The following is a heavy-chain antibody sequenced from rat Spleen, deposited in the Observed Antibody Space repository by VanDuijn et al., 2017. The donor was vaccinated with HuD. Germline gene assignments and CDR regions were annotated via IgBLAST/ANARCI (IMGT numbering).Heavy chain of an antibody. J-gene: IGHJ3*01. CDR1: GFTFSNYY. V-gene: IGHV5-7*01. CDR3: ARLGGKYYDGYYPFSY. D-gene: IGHD1-12*03. CDR2: ISYDGSSA. Sequence: EVQLAESGGGLVQPGRSMKLSCTALGFTFSNYYMAWVRQAPTKGLEWVATISYDGSSAYYRDSVKGRFTISRNNAKSTLYLQMDNLRSEDTATYYCARLGGKYYDGYYPFSYWGQGTLVTVSS.